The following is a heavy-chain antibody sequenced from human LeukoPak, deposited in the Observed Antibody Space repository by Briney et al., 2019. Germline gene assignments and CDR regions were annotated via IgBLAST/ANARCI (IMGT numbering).Heavy chain of an antibody. CDR1: GGTFSSYA. V-gene: IGHV1-69*05. Sequence: SVEVSCKASGGTFSSYAISWVRQAPGQGLEWMGRIIPIFGTANYAQKFQGRVTMTRDTSTSTVYMELSSLRSEDTAVYYCARDALGYYGYYFDYWGQGTLVTVSS. J-gene: IGHJ4*02. CDR3: ARDALGYYGYYFDY. D-gene: IGHD3-22*01. CDR2: IIPIFGTA.